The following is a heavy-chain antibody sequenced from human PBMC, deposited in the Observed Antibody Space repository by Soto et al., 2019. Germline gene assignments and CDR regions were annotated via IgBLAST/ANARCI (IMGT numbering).Heavy chain of an antibody. CDR2: IYSGGST. CDR1: GFTVSSNY. D-gene: IGHD5-18*01. Sequence: LSLTCAASGFTVSSNYMSWVRQAPGKGLEWVSVIYSGGSTYYADSVKGRFTISRDNSKNTLYLQMNSLRAEDTAVYYCARGDTAMADYYYYYMDVWGKGTTVTVSS. V-gene: IGHV3-66*01. J-gene: IGHJ6*03. CDR3: ARGDTAMADYYYYYMDV.